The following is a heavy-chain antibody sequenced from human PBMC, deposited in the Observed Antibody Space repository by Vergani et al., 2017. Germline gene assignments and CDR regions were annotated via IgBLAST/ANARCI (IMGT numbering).Heavy chain of an antibody. CDR3: AKGGGREKTKNYFDD. CDR1: GFTFSSYA. V-gene: IGHV3-23*03. D-gene: IGHD2-15*01. CDR2: IYSGGSST. Sequence: EVQLLESGGGLVQPGGSLRLSCAASGFTFSSYAMSWVRQAPGKGLEWVSVIYSGGSSTYYADSVKGRFTISRDNSKNTLYLQMNSLRAEDTAVYYCAKGGGREKTKNYFDDWGQGTLVTVSS. J-gene: IGHJ4*02.